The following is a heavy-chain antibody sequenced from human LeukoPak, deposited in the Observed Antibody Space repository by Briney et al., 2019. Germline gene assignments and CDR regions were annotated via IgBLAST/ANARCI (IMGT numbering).Heavy chain of an antibody. J-gene: IGHJ6*02. Sequence: GGSLRLSCVGSGFTSIAYALTWARQAPGKGREWVSGISGGGVTTYYADSVKGRFTISRDNSKHPLYLQMNSLRADDTAIYYCARNQQLGGHSYYYYGMDVWGQGTTVTVSS. CDR1: GFTSIAYA. D-gene: IGHD3-16*01. CDR2: ISGGGVTT. CDR3: ARNQQLGGHSYYYYGMDV. V-gene: IGHV3-23*01.